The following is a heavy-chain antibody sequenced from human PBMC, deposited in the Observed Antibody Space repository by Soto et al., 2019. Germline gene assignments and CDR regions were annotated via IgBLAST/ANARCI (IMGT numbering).Heavy chain of an antibody. CDR3: AKDRYSSGWYWFDC. V-gene: IGHV3-9*01. D-gene: IGHD6-19*01. CDR2: ISWNSGSI. Sequence: EVQLVESGGGLVQPGRSLRLSCAASGFTFDDYAIHWVRQAQGKGLEWVSGISWNSGSIGYADSVKGRFTISRDNAKNCLYLQMNRLRAEDTALYYCAKDRYSSGWYWFDCWGQGTLVTVSS. J-gene: IGHJ4*02. CDR1: GFTFDDYA.